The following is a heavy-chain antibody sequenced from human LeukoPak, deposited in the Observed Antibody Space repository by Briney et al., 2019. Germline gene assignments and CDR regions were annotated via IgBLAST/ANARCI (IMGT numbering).Heavy chain of an antibody. V-gene: IGHV3-20*04. CDR2: INWNGGST. J-gene: IGHJ1*01. Sequence: GGSLRLSCAASGFTFDDYGMSWVRQAPGKGLEWVSGINWNGGSTGYADSVKGRFTISRDNGKNSLYLQMNSLRAEDTALYYCAAGDSSGYYYNFQHWGQGTLVTVSS. CDR3: AAGDSSGYYYNFQH. CDR1: GFTFDDYG. D-gene: IGHD3-22*01.